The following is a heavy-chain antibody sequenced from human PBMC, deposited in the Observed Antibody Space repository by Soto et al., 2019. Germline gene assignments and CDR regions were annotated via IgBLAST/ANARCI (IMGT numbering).Heavy chain of an antibody. J-gene: IGHJ6*02. CDR2: IIPIPGTA. CDR3: ARSQGSSTSLEIYYYYYYGMDV. V-gene: IGHV1-69*01. Sequence: QVQLVQSGAEVKKPGSSVKVSCKASGGTFSSYAISWVRQAPGQGLEWMGGIIPIPGTANYAQKFQGGVTITADESTSTAHMELSSLRSEDTAVYYCARSQGSSTSLEIYYYYYYGMDVWGQGTTVTVSS. CDR1: GGTFSSYA. D-gene: IGHD2-2*01.